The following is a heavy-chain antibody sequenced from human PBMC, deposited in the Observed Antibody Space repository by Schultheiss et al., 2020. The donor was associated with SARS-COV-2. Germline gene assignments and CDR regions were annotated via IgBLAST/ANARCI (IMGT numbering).Heavy chain of an antibody. CDR1: GFTFSSYA. CDR2: ISWNSGSI. Sequence: SLKISCAASGFTFSSYAMHWVRQAPGKGLEWVSGISWNSGSIGYADSVKGRFTISRDNSKNTLYLQMNSLRAEDTAVYYCAKVGSIAARPDWDYFDYWGQGTLVTVSS. V-gene: IGHV3-9*01. J-gene: IGHJ4*02. D-gene: IGHD6-6*01. CDR3: AKVGSIAARPDWDYFDY.